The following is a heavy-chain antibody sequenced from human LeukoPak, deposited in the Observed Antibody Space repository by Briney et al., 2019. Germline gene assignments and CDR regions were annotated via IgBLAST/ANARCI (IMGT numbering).Heavy chain of an antibody. CDR1: RFTFSNHY. D-gene: IGHD5-18*01. Sequence: GSLRLSCVASRFTFSNHYMSWVRQPPGRGVEWVATIKPDGSETFYVDSVKGRFNVSRDNAKNSLYLQMSSLRAEDTAVYHCARNLVHLWNVFDFWGLGTMVTVSS. V-gene: IGHV3-7*01. CDR3: ARNLVHLWNVFDF. J-gene: IGHJ3*01. CDR2: IKPDGSET.